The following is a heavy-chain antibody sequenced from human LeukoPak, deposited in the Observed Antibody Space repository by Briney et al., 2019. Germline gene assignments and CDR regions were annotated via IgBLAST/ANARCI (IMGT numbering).Heavy chain of an antibody. CDR2: INPNGGGT. CDR3: ARDATYYYGSGSYYI. J-gene: IGHJ4*02. D-gene: IGHD3-10*01. Sequence: ASVKVSCKASGYTFTGYYMHWVRQAPGQGLEWMGWINPNGGGTNYAQKFQGRVTMTRDTSISTAYMELSRLRSDDTAVYYCARDATYYYGSGSYYIWGQGTLVTVSS. CDR1: GYTFTGYY. V-gene: IGHV1-2*02.